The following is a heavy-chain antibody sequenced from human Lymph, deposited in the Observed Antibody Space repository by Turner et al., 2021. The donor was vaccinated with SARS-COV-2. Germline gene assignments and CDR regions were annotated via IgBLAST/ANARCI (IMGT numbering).Heavy chain of an antibody. CDR3: ARDVERYNDFWSGYSGGYGMDV. CDR2: IKPNSGGT. D-gene: IGHD3-3*01. Sequence: QVQLVLSGAEVKKPGASVKVSCTATGYTLTGSYMHWVRQVPGQGLEWMGWIKPNSGGTNYAQKFQGRVTMTRDTSISAAYMVLSRLRSDDTAVYYCARDVERYNDFWSGYSGGYGMDVWGQGTTVTVSS. V-gene: IGHV1-2*02. J-gene: IGHJ6*02. CDR1: GYTLTGSY.